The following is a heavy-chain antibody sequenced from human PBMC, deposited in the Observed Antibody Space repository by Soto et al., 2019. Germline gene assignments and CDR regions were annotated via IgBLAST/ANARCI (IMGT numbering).Heavy chain of an antibody. CDR3: ARAESDSRGWYYFDS. D-gene: IGHD6-19*01. J-gene: IGHJ4*02. CDR1: GFTVSSNY. CDR2: IYSGGST. V-gene: IGHV3-53*04. Sequence: EVQLVESGGGLVQPGGSLRLSCAASGFTVSSNYMSWVRQAPGKGLEWVSVIYSGGSTYYADSVKGRFTISRHNSKNTLYLQMNSLRAEDTAVYYCARAESDSRGWYYFDSWGQGTLVTVSS.